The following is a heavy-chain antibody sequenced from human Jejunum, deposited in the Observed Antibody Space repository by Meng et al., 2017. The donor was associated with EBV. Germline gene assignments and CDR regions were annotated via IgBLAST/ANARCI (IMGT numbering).Heavy chain of an antibody. V-gene: IGHV7-4-1*02. J-gene: IGHJ4*02. CDR1: GYTFTNYA. D-gene: IGHD1-26*01. CDR3: ARAVVGSTSLDY. Sequence: QVQSVPSGSELRKPGASVKISCKTSGYTFTNYAMNWVRQAPGQGLEWMAWINTKTGNPAYAQGFTGRFVFSLDMSVTTIYLQISSLEAEDTAIYYCARAVVGSTSLDYWGQGTLVTVSS. CDR2: INTKTGNP.